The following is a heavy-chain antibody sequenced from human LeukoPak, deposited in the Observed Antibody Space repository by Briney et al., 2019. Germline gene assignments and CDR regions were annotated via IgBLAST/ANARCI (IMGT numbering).Heavy chain of an antibody. D-gene: IGHD5-18*01. CDR2: VYDSGIT. Sequence: SETLSLTCTVSGGSMSRYYWSWLRQPPGKGLEWIGYVYDSGITSYNPSLKSRVTISADTSKNQFSLNLISVTAADTAVYYCARHPGIQLRIDNWGQGTLVTVSS. CDR1: GGSMSRYY. V-gene: IGHV4-59*08. J-gene: IGHJ4*02. CDR3: ARHPGIQLRIDN.